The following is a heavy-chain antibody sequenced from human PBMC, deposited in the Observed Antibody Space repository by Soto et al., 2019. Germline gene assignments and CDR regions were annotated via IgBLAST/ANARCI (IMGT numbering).Heavy chain of an antibody. J-gene: IGHJ6*02. CDR1: GFTFSSYG. D-gene: IGHD1-26*01. Sequence: GGSLRLSCAASGFTFSSYGMHWVRQAPGKGLEWVAVISYDGSNKYYADSVKGRFTISRDNSKNTLYLQMNSLRAEDTAVYYCAKDRDGGSYYDYYYGMDVWGQGTTVTVSS. CDR3: AKDRDGGSYYDYYYGMDV. V-gene: IGHV3-30*18. CDR2: ISYDGSNK.